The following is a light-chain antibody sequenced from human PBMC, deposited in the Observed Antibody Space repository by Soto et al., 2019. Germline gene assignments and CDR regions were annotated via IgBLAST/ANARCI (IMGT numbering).Light chain of an antibody. CDR3: QQSYSTPPRT. Sequence: DIQMTQSPSSLSASVGDRFTITCRASQSIISYLNWYQQKPGKAPKLLIYAASSLQSGVPSRFSGSGSGTDFTLTISSLQPEDFATYYCQQSYSTPPRTFGQGTKVDIK. CDR2: AAS. J-gene: IGKJ1*01. V-gene: IGKV1-39*01. CDR1: QSIISY.